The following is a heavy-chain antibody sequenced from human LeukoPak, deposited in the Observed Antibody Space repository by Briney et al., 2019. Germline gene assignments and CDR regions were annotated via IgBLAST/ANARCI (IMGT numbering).Heavy chain of an antibody. CDR1: GFTFSSYG. J-gene: IGHJ5*01. CDR3: AKVYEYGDHDWFDS. Sequence: GGSLRLSCAASGFTFSSYGMHWVRQAPGKGLEWVAFIRYDGSNKQYADSVKGRFTISRDNSKNTLYLQVSSLRAEDTAVYYCAKVYEYGDHDWFDSWCQGTLVTVSS. CDR2: IRYDGSNK. D-gene: IGHD4/OR15-4a*01. V-gene: IGHV3-30*02.